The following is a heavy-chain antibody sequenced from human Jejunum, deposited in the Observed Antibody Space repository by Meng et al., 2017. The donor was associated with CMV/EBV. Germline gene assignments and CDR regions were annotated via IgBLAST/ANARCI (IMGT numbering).Heavy chain of an antibody. CDR1: GVTFRHYG. Sequence: SGVTFRHYGMSWVRQAPGKGLEWVSSISKGGDITHYADSVKGRFTISRDNSKNTLYLQMQTLSGGDTATYYCAIGMTSDDLLDWFDPWGQGTLVTVSS. CDR2: ISKGGDIT. J-gene: IGHJ5*02. CDR3: AIGMTSDDLLDWFDP. D-gene: IGHD3-16*01. V-gene: IGHV3-23*01.